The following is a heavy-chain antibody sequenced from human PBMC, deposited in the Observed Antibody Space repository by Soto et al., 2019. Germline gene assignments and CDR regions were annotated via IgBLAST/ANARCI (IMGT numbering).Heavy chain of an antibody. J-gene: IGHJ2*01. Sequence: QVQLVQSGAEVKKPGASVKVSCKASGYTFTHYGITWVRQAPGQGLEWMGWINSYSGDTNYPQKLQGRLTMTTDTSTKTVYMELRNLRTDDTAVYYCARDLHSGGKDWYFDIWGRGTLVTVSS. CDR3: ARDLHSGGKDWYFDI. D-gene: IGHD2-15*01. V-gene: IGHV1-18*01. CDR1: GYTFTHYG. CDR2: INSYSGDT.